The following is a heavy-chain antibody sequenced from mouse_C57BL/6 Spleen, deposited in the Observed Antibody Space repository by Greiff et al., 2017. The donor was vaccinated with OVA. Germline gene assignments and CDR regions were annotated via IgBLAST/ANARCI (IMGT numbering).Heavy chain of an antibody. Sequence: VQLQQSGAELVRPGASVKLSCTASGFNIKDYYMHWVKQRPEQGLEWIGRIDPEDGDTEYAPKFQGKATMTADTSSNTAYRQLSSLTSEYIAVYYCTTCPQAWCAYWGKGTLVTVSA. J-gene: IGHJ3*01. CDR2: IDPEDGDT. CDR3: TTCPQAWCAY. CDR1: GFNIKDYY. V-gene: IGHV14-1*01.